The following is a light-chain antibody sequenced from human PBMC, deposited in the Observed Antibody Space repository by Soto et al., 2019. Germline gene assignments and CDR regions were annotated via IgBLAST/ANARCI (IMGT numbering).Light chain of an antibody. CDR1: SSNIGNNY. CDR2: DNN. CDR3: GTWDSSLSAGGVV. J-gene: IGLJ2*01. V-gene: IGLV1-51*01. Sequence: QSVLTQPPSVSAAPGQTVTISCSGSSSNIGNNYVSWYQQLPGTAPKLLIYDNNKRPSGIPDRFSGSKSGTSATLGITGLQTGDEADYYCGTWDSSLSAGGVVFGGGTQLTVL.